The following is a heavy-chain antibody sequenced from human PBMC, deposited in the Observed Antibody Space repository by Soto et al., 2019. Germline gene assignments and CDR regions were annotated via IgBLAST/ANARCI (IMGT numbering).Heavy chain of an antibody. CDR3: ARERSGTTSMDV. D-gene: IGHD1-1*01. J-gene: IGHJ6*02. V-gene: IGHV1-8*01. CDR1: GYTFTSYD. Sequence: QVQLVQSGAEVKKPGASVKVSCKASGYTFTSYDIYWVRQATGQGLEWKGWMNPNSGNTGYAQKFRGRVTMTRNTSISTAYMELSSLRSEDTAVYYCARERSGTTSMDVWGQGTTVTVSS. CDR2: MNPNSGNT.